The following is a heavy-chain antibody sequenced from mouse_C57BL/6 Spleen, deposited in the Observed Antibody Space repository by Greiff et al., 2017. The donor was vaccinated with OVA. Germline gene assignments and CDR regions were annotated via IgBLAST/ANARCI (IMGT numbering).Heavy chain of an antibody. V-gene: IGHV5-17*01. J-gene: IGHJ4*01. CDR2: ISSGSSTI. Sequence: DVKLQESGGGLVKPGGSLKLSCAASGFTFSDYGMHWVRQAPEKGLEWVAYISSGSSTIYYADTVKGRFTISRDNAKNTLFLQMTSLRSEDTAMYYCAKGGDSSGYYAMDYWGQGTSVTVSS. D-gene: IGHD3-2*02. CDR1: GFTFSDYG. CDR3: AKGGDSSGYYAMDY.